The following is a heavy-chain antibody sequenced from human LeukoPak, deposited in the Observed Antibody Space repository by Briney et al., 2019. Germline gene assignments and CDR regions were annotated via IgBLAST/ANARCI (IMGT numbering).Heavy chain of an antibody. V-gene: IGHV3-9*01. CDR3: AKDRITMVRGALYYYYYYMDV. Sequence: GRSLRLSCAASGFTFDDYAMHWVRQAPGKGLEWVSGISWNSGSIGYADSVKGRFTISRDNAKNSLYLQMNSLRAEDTALYYCAKDRITMVRGALYYYYYYMDVWGKGTTVTVSS. J-gene: IGHJ6*03. CDR1: GFTFDDYA. CDR2: ISWNSGSI. D-gene: IGHD3-10*01.